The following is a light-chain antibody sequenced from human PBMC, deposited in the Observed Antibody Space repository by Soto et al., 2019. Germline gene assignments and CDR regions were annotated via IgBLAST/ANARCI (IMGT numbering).Light chain of an antibody. CDR2: EAI. Sequence: QSALTQPASVSGSPGQSISISCTGTSSDVGKYKFVSWYQQPPGKAPKLIIYEAIKRPSGVSHRFSGSKSGNTASLTISGLQAEEDDEYCCCSPAGSGTVVFGGGTKLTVL. CDR3: CSPAGSGTVV. CDR1: SSDVGKYKF. J-gene: IGLJ2*01. V-gene: IGLV2-23*01.